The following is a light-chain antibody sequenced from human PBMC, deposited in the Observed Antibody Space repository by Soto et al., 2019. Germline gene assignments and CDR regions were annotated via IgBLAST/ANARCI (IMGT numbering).Light chain of an antibody. CDR1: GSDIGAGYD. V-gene: IGLV1-40*01. Sequence: QSVLTQPPSVSEAPGQRVTIYCTGTGSDIGAGYDVHWYQQLPGAAPKLLIYPHAIRPSGVPDRFSGSKSGTSASLAITGLRAEDEADYYCQSYDSSLNSYVFGTGTKVTVL. J-gene: IGLJ1*01. CDR3: QSYDSSLNSYV. CDR2: PHA.